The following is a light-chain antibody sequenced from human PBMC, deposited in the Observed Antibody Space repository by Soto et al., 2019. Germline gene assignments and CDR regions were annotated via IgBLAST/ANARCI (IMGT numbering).Light chain of an antibody. CDR2: GVS. J-gene: IGLJ2*01. CDR3: SAQGGSDSLMV. V-gene: IGLV2-8*01. CDR1: SSDIGTFSS. Sequence: QSVLTQPPSASGSPGQSVTISCTGTSSDIGTFSSISWYQQYPGKPPKLMIFGVSQRPSGVPDRFSGSKSANTASLTVSGLQDEDEAEYYCSAQGGSDSLMVFGGGTKGTVL.